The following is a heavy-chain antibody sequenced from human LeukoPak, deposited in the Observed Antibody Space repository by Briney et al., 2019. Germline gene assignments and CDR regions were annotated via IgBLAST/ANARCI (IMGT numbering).Heavy chain of an antibody. V-gene: IGHV3-11*01. Sequence: GGSLRLSCAASGARFSDHYMSWIRQAPGKRLEWISYISSSGSNIHYADSMRGRVTISRDNANNSLTLHMSSLRAEDTAVYYCAGALMVAAFDSWGQGTLVTVSS. CDR2: ISSSGSNI. D-gene: IGHD2-15*01. J-gene: IGHJ4*02. CDR3: AGALMVAAFDS. CDR1: GARFSDHY.